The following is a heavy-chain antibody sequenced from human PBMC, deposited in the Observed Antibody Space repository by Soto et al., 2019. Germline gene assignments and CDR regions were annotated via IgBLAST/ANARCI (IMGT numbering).Heavy chain of an antibody. CDR1: GGSISSYY. V-gene: IGHV4-59*08. Sequence: SETLSLTCTVSGGSISSYYWSWIRQPPGKGLEWIGYIYYSGSTNYNPSLKSRVTISVDTSKNQFSLKLSSVTAADTAVYYCARHRSYSNYYYYYMDVWGKGTTVTVSS. D-gene: IGHD4-4*01. CDR2: IYYSGST. J-gene: IGHJ6*03. CDR3: ARHRSYSNYYYYYMDV.